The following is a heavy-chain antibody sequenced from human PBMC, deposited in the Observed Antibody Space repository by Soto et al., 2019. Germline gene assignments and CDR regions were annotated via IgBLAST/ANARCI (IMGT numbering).Heavy chain of an antibody. CDR2: IIPIFGTA. Sequence: QVQLVQSGAEVKKPGSSVKVSCKASGGTFSSYAISWVRQAPGQGLEWMGGIIPIFGTANYAQKFQGRVTITADESTSTAYMELSSLRSEDTAVYYCAGGSSWYPVGLAYYYYGMDVWGQGTTVTVSS. V-gene: IGHV1-69*01. CDR3: AGGSSWYPVGLAYYYYGMDV. D-gene: IGHD6-13*01. CDR1: GGTFSSYA. J-gene: IGHJ6*02.